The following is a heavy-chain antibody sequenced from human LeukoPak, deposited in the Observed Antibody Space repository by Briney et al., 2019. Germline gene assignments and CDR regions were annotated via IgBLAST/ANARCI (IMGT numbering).Heavy chain of an antibody. CDR1: GFTFTSSA. CDR2: IVVGSGNT. CDR3: AADWGYFDGSDAFDI. Sequence: GTSVKVSCKASGFTFTSSAVQWVRQARGQRLEWIGWIVVGSGNTNYAQEFQERVTITRDMSTSTAYMELSSLRSEDTAVYYCAADWGYFDGSDAFDIWGQGTMVTVSS. V-gene: IGHV1-58*01. D-gene: IGHD3-9*01. J-gene: IGHJ3*02.